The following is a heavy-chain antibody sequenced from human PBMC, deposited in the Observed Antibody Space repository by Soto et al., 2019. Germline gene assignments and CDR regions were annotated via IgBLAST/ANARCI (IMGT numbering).Heavy chain of an antibody. CDR2: ISYDGSNK. V-gene: IGHV3-30*18. D-gene: IGHD6-6*01. CDR1: GFTFSSYG. Sequence: LRLSCAASGFTFSSYGMHWVRQAPGKGLEWVAVISYDGSNKYYADSVKGRFTISRDNSKNTLYLQMNSLRAEDTAVYYCANLDSSSSFGDYWGQGTLVTVSS. CDR3: ANLDSSSSFGDY. J-gene: IGHJ4*02.